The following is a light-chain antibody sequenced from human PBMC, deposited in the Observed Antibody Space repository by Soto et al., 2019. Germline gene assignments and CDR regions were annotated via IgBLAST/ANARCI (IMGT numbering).Light chain of an antibody. CDR1: SSDVGGYNY. V-gene: IGLV2-14*01. J-gene: IGLJ2*01. CDR2: EVS. CDR3: SSYTSSSTVV. Sequence: QSALTQPASVSGSPGQSITISCTGTSSDVGGYNYVSWYQQQPDKAPKLMIYEVSNRPSGVSNRFSGSKSGNTASLTISVLPAEDEADYYCSSYTSSSTVVFGGGTKLTVL.